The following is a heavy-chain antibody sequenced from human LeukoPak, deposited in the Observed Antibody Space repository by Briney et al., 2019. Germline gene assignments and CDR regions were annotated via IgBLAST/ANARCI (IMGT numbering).Heavy chain of an antibody. J-gene: IGHJ6*03. CDR3: ARALMKGYYYMDV. V-gene: IGHV1-2*02. Sequence: ASVKVSCKASGYTFTGSYMHWVRQAPGQGLEWMGWINPNSGGTNYAQKFQGRVTMTRDTSISTAYMELSRLRSDDTAVYYCARALMKGYYYMDVWGKGTTVTVSS. CDR1: GYTFTGSY. CDR2: INPNSGGT.